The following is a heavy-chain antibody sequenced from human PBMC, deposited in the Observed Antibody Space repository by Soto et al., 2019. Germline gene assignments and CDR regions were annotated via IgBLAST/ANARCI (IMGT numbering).Heavy chain of an antibody. CDR3: ARASYESSTYYLDY. D-gene: IGHD3-22*01. V-gene: IGHV4-30-4*01. CDR1: GASISSGDYY. CDR2: IYYTGNT. J-gene: IGHJ4*02. Sequence: QVQLQESGPGLVKPSQTLSLTCTVSGASISSGDYYWTWIRQPPGKGLEWIGSIYYTGNTYYNPSLKSRVTISVDTSNNQFSLKLSSVTAADTAVYYCARASYESSTYYLDYWGQGTLFTVSS.